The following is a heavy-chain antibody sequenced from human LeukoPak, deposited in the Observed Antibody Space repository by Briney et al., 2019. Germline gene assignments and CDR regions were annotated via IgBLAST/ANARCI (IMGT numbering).Heavy chain of an antibody. J-gene: IGHJ4*02. CDR1: GYTFTSYA. CDR3: ARVDTAMNY. Sequence: ASVKVSCKASGYTFTSYAMNWVRQAPGQGLEWMGWISTYNGNTNYAQKLQGRVTMTTDTSTTTAYMELRSLRSDDTAVYYCARVDTAMNYWGQGTLVTVSS. D-gene: IGHD5-18*01. CDR2: ISTYNGNT. V-gene: IGHV1-18*01.